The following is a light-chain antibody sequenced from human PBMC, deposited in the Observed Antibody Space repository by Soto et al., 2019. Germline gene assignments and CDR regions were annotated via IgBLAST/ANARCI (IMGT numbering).Light chain of an antibody. V-gene: IGLV1-40*01. CDR1: SSNIGAGYD. J-gene: IGLJ2*01. Sequence: QSVLTQPPSVSGAPGQRVTISCTGSSSNIGAGYDVHWYQQLPGTAPKFLIYGYNNRPSRVPDRFSGSKSGTSAYLVITGLQAEDEADYYCQSYDSRLSGAVFGGGTKRTVL. CDR2: GYN. CDR3: QSYDSRLSGAV.